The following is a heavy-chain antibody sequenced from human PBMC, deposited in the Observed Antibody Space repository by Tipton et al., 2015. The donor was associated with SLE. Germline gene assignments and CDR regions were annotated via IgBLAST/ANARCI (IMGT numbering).Heavy chain of an antibody. CDR1: GFMFSSYG. CDR2: ISYDGTNK. V-gene: IGHV3-30*03. CDR3: AREGNYYDSSGLFDY. D-gene: IGHD3-22*01. J-gene: IGHJ4*02. Sequence: SLRLSCAASGFMFSSYGMHWVRQAPGKGLEWLAIISYDGTNKYYADSVKGRFTISRDNAKNSLYLQMNSLRAEDTAVYYCAREGNYYDSSGLFDYWGQGTLVTVSS.